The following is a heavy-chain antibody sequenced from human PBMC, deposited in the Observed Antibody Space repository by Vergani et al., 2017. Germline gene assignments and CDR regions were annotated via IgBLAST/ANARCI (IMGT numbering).Heavy chain of an antibody. CDR2: ISSSGNNI. D-gene: IGHD6-19*01. CDR1: GFTFSDYY. CDR3: ANHGGWYAVFDY. J-gene: IGHJ4*02. Sequence: VQLVESGGGLVKPGGSLRLSCAASGFTFSDYYMSWIRQAPGKGLEWVSYISSSGNNIYYADSLKGRFTIARDNAKNSLSLQMNSLRAEDTALYYCANHGGWYAVFDYWGQGTLVTVSS. V-gene: IGHV3-11*01.